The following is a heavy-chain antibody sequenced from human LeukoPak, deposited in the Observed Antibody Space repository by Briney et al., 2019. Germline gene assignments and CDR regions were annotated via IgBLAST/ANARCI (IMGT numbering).Heavy chain of an antibody. CDR3: ARDLRSGWYYFDF. J-gene: IGHJ4*02. V-gene: IGHV3-21*01. D-gene: IGHD6-19*01. CDR2: ISSSSSYR. CDR1: GFTFSTHT. Sequence: GGSLRLSCAASGFTFSTHTMRWVRQAPGKGLEWVSSISSSSSYRYYADSVKGRFTISRDNAKNSLYLQMNSLKDQDTAVYYCARDLRSGWYYFDFWGQGTLVTVSS.